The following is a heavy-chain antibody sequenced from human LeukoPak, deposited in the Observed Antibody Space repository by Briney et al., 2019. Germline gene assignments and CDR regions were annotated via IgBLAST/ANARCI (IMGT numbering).Heavy chain of an antibody. CDR1: GGSISSYY. D-gene: IGHD3-3*01. CDR2: IYYSGST. V-gene: IGHV4-59*08. J-gene: IGHJ4*02. CDR3: ARGDYDFWGGYLGPPSY. Sequence: SETLSLTCTVSGGSISSYYWSWIRQPPGKGLEWIGYIYYSGSTNYNPSLKSRVTISVDTSKNQFSLKLSSVTAADTAVYYCARGDYDFWGGYLGPPSYWGQGTLVTVSS.